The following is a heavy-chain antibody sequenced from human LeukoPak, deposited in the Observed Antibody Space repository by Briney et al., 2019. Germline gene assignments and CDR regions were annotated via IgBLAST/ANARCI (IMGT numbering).Heavy chain of an antibody. CDR2: ISWNSGSI. CDR1: GFTFDDYA. V-gene: IGHV3-9*01. CDR3: AKGTRAVAGRDAFDI. Sequence: GGSLRLSCAASGFTFDDYAMYWVRQVPGKGLEWSSGISWNSGSIGYADSVKGRFTISRDNAKNSLYLQMNSLRAEDTALYYCAKGTRAVAGRDAFDIWGQGTMVAVSS. J-gene: IGHJ3*02. D-gene: IGHD6-19*01.